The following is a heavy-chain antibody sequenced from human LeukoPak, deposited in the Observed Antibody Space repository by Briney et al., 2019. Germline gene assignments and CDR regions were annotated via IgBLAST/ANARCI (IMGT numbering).Heavy chain of an antibody. CDR1: GLAFSIYW. CDR3: ERDYYYGMDV. J-gene: IGHJ6*02. Sequence: GGSLRLSCAASGLAFSIYWMHWVRHAPGKALEWVSRINPDGITTTYADSVKDRFTISRDNAKNTLCLQMNSLKSEDTAVYYCERDYYYGMDVWGQGTTITVSS. CDR2: INPDGITT. V-gene: IGHV3-74*01.